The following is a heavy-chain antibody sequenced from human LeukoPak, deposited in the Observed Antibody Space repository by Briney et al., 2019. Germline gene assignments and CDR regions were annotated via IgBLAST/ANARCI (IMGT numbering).Heavy chain of an antibody. Sequence: GGSLRLSCEASGFSFSTYSMTWVRQAPGKGLEWVAHIKQDGSKTYYVDSVKGRFTISRDNAKNSLYLQMNSLRAEETAVYYCARGSNIAVLGTIFDSWGQGTLVTVSS. CDR1: GFSFSTYS. D-gene: IGHD6-19*01. V-gene: IGHV3-7*01. CDR3: ARGSNIAVLGTIFDS. CDR2: IKQDGSKT. J-gene: IGHJ4*02.